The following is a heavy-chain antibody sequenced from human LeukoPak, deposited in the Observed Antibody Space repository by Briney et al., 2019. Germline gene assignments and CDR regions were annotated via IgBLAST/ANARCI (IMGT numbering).Heavy chain of an antibody. CDR1: GFTFGSYA. CDR3: ARGSLAGFFDY. Sequence: PGGSLRLSCAASGFTFGSYAMHWVRQAPGKGLNYVSAISSNGGSTYYANSVNGRFTISRDNSKNTLYLQMGSLRAEDMAVYYCARGSLAGFFDYWGQGTLVTVSS. D-gene: IGHD6-19*01. J-gene: IGHJ4*02. V-gene: IGHV3-64*01. CDR2: ISSNGGST.